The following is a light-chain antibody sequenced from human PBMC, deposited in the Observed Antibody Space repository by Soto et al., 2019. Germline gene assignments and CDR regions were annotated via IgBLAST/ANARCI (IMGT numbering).Light chain of an antibody. J-gene: IGKJ1*01. CDR3: QQYGSSPET. Sequence: IVLTQSPATLSVSPGERATLSCRASQSVSSNLAWYQQKPGQAPRLLIYDVPSRATGIPDRFSGSGSGTDFTLTVSRLEPEDFAVYYCQQYGSSPETFGQGTKVDI. V-gene: IGKV3-20*01. CDR2: DVP. CDR1: QSVSSN.